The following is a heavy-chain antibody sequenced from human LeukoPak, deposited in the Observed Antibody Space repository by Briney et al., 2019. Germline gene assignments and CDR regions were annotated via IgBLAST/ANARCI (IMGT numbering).Heavy chain of an antibody. J-gene: IGHJ4*02. V-gene: IGHV3-30-3*01. CDR2: ISYDGNTI. CDR1: GFTFSNYA. Sequence: GGSLRLSCAASGFTFSNYALHWVRQAPGKGLQWVAVISYDGNTIHYADSVKGRFIISRDTSKNTLYLQMNSLRAEDTAVYYCARSGGLQKFDYWGQGTLVTVSS. D-gene: IGHD4-11*01. CDR3: ARSGGLQKFDY.